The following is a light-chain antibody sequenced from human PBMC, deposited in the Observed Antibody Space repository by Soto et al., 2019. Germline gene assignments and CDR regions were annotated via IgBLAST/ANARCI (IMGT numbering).Light chain of an antibody. J-gene: IGLJ2*01. V-gene: IGLV2-23*02. CDR2: DVS. CDR1: TSEVGRENL. CDR3: CSYASIRTYVI. Sequence: QSVLTQPASVSGSPGQSITISCTGTTSEVGRENLVSWYQQYPGKAPKLLIYDVSERPSGVSTRFSGSKSGNTASLTISGLQAEDEADYHCCSYASIRTYVIFGGGTQLTVL.